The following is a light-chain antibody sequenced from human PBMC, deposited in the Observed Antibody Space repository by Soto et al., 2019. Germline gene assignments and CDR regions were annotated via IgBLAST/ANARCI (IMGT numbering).Light chain of an antibody. CDR3: QQVKTYPRT. Sequence: AIRMTQSPCSLSASTGDRVTITCRASQGISSYLAWYQQKPGKPPKLLIYEESTLHSGVPSRFSGRKSGTQFTLTIDSLQPEDFATYYCQQVKTYPRTFGGGTKVDIK. V-gene: IGKV1-8*01. CDR2: EES. CDR1: QGISSY. J-gene: IGKJ4*01.